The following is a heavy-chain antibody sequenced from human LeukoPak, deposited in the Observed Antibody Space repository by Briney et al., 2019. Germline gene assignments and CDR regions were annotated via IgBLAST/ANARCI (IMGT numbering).Heavy chain of an antibody. J-gene: IGHJ5*02. D-gene: IGHD6-19*01. CDR2: IYYSGST. CDR1: GGSISSYY. CDR3: ARHIAKQWLVDDPNFDP. Sequence: SETLSLTRTVSGGSISSYYWSWIRQPPGKGLEWIGYIYYSGSTKYNPSLKSRVTISVDTSKKQFSLKLSSVTAADTAVYYCARHIAKQWLVDDPNFDPWGQGTLVTVSS. V-gene: IGHV4-59*08.